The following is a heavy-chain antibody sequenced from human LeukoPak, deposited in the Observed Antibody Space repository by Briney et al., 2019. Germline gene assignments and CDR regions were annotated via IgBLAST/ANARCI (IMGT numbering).Heavy chain of an antibody. CDR3: ARGFSTVNFDF. V-gene: IGHV4-38-2*01. CDR2: IYHSGST. Sequence: SETLSLTCAVSGYSISSDYYWGWIRQPPGKGLEWIGSIYHSGSTYYNPSLKSRVTISVDSSKNQFSLKLSYVTAADTAVYYCARGFSTVNFDFWGQGTLVTVSS. CDR1: GYSISSDYY. J-gene: IGHJ4*02. D-gene: IGHD4-11*01.